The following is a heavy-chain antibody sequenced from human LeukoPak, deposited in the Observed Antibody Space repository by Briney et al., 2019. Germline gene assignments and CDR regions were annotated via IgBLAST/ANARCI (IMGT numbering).Heavy chain of an antibody. CDR1: GFTFSEYG. J-gene: IGHJ4*02. Sequence: PGGSLRLSCAASGFTFSEYGVHWVRQAPGKGLGWVAFIQFDGSDIFYADSVKGRFTISRDNSKNTQYLQMNSLRAEDTAVYYCARDPNLDYWGQGTLVTVSS. V-gene: IGHV3-30*02. CDR3: ARDPNLDY. CDR2: IQFDGSDI.